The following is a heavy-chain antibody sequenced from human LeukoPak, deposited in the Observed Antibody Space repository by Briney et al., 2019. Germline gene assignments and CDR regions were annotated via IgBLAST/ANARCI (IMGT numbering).Heavy chain of an antibody. Sequence: PGGSLRLSCAASGFTFSSYGMHWVRQAPGKGLEWVAVIWYDGSNKYYADSVKGRFTISRDNSKNTPYLQMNSLRAEDTAVYYCARIDSSSWYDAFDIWGQGTMVTVSS. CDR2: IWYDGSNK. J-gene: IGHJ3*02. V-gene: IGHV3-33*01. CDR1: GFTFSSYG. CDR3: ARIDSSSWYDAFDI. D-gene: IGHD6-13*01.